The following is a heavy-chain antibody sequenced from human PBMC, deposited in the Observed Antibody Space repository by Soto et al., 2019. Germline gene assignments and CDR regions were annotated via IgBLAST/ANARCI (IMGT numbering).Heavy chain of an antibody. V-gene: IGHV3-23*01. CDR1: GFTFRSYA. CDR3: AKGDSNYVVWGRS. Sequence: EVQLLESGGGLVQPGGSLRLSCAASGFTFRSYAMRWVRQAPGKGLEWVSAISGSGGSTYYADSVKGRFTISRDNSKNTLYLQMNSLRAEDTAVYYCAKGDSNYVVWGRSWGQGTLVTVSS. CDR2: ISGSGGST. D-gene: IGHD4-4*01. J-gene: IGHJ4*02.